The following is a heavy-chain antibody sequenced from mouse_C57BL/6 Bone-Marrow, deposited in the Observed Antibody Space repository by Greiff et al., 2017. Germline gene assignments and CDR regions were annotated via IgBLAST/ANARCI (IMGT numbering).Heavy chain of an antibody. CDR2: ISDGGSYT. CDR3: ARDPYYDYDDYAMDY. J-gene: IGHJ4*01. Sequence: EVHLVESGGGLVKPGGSLKLSCAASGFTFSSYAMSWVRQTPEKSLEWVATISDGGSYTYYPDNVKGRFTLSRDNAKNNRYLQMSHLKSEDTAMYYCARDPYYDYDDYAMDYWGQGTSVTVSS. V-gene: IGHV5-4*01. CDR1: GFTFSSYA. D-gene: IGHD2-4*01.